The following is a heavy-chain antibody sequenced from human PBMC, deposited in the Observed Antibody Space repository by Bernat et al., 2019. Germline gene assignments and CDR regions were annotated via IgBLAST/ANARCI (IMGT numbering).Heavy chain of an antibody. CDR3: ARMSTSSGWFRFDP. CDR2: IDWDDDK. J-gene: IGHJ5*02. CDR1: GFSLSTSGMC. Sequence: QVTLREFGLPLVKPTQTLPLTCTFPGFSLSTSGMCVSWIRQPPGKALEWLARIDWDDDKYYSTSLKTRLTISKDTSKNQVVLTMTNMDPVDTATYYCARMSTSSGWFRFDPWGQGTLVTVSS. V-gene: IGHV2-70*15. D-gene: IGHD6-19*01.